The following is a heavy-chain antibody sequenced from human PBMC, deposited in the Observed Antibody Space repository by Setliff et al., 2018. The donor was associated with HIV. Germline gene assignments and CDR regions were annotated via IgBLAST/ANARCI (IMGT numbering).Heavy chain of an antibody. Sequence: PSETLSLTCTVSGGSFTSRSYYWSWIRQPPGRALEWIGRIYSSGKTNYNPSPKSRLKMSIDTSKNQFSLMLNSVTAADTAVYFCARDPYCSGDGCFRYYQHWGRGTLVTVSS. D-gene: IGHD2-15*01. J-gene: IGHJ1*01. CDR1: GGSFTSRSYY. CDR3: ARDPYCSGDGCFRYYQH. CDR2: IYSSGKT. V-gene: IGHV4-39*07.